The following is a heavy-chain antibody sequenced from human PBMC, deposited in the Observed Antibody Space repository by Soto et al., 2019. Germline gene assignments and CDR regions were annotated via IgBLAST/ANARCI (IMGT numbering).Heavy chain of an antibody. CDR3: AAGDCSGGSCYYYYYYMDV. D-gene: IGHD2-15*01. CDR1: GYTFTSYG. CDR2: ISAYNGNT. Sequence: ASVKVSCKASGYTFTSYGISWVRQAPGQGLEWIGWISAYNGNTNYAQKFQERVTITRDTSTSTAYMELSSLRSEDTAVFYCAAGDCSGGSCYYYYYYMDVWGKGTTVTVSS. V-gene: IGHV1-18*01. J-gene: IGHJ6*03.